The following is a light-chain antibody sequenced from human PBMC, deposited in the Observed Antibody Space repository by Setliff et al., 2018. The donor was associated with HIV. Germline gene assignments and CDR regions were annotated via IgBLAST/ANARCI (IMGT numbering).Light chain of an antibody. CDR1: SSNIGADFD. V-gene: IGLV1-40*01. Sequence: QSALTQPPSVSGAPGQRVTIFCTGSSSNIGADFDVHWYQQLPGTAPKLLIYGNSNRPSGVPDRFSASKSGTSSSLAITGLQADDEADYYCQSYDSSLSGFYVFGTGTRSPS. J-gene: IGLJ1*01. CDR2: GNS. CDR3: QSYDSSLSGFYV.